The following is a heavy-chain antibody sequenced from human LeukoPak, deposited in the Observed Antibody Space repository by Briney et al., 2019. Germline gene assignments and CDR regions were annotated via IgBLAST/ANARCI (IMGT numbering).Heavy chain of an antibody. CDR1: GFTFSNYW. CDR2: INGDGSST. CDR3: SREDIVEVPAIPFDY. Sequence: GGSLRLSCAASGFTFSNYWVHWVRQAPGKGLVWVSRINGDGSSTTYADSVKGRFTISRDNAKNTLYLQMNSLRAEDTAVYYCSREDIVEVPAIPFDYWGQGTLVTVSS. J-gene: IGHJ4*02. V-gene: IGHV3-74*01. D-gene: IGHD2-2*01.